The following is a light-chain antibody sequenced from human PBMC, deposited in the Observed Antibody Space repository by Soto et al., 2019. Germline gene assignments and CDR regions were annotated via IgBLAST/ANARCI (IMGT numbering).Light chain of an antibody. V-gene: IGKV1-5*01. Sequence: DIQMTQSPSTLSAPVGDRVTITWRASQSISSWLAWYQQKPGKAPKLLIYDASSLESGVPSRFSGSGSGTEFTLTISSLQPDDFATYYCQQYNSYSRTFGQGTKVDIK. CDR3: QQYNSYSRT. CDR1: QSISSW. J-gene: IGKJ1*01. CDR2: DAS.